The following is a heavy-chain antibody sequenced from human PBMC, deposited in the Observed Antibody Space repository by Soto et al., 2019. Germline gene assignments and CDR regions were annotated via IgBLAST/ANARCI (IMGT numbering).Heavy chain of an antibody. CDR2: ISAYNGNT. D-gene: IGHD2-2*02. CDR1: GYTFTSSG. V-gene: IGHV1-18*04. J-gene: IGHJ6*02. Sequence: GASVKVSCKASGYTFTSSGISWVRQAPGQGLEWMGWISAYNGNTNYAQKLQGRVTMTTDTSTSTAYMELRRLRSDDTAVYYCARDVSGCSSTSCYRVDYYYGMDVWGQGTTVTVSS. CDR3: ARDVSGCSSTSCYRVDYYYGMDV.